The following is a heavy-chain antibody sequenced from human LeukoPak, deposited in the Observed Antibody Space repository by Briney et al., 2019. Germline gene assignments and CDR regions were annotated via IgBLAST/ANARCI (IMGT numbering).Heavy chain of an antibody. CDR2: ISSSSSTI. V-gene: IGHV3-48*04. J-gene: IGHJ6*03. Sequence: GGSLRLSFAASGFTVNSNYMSWVRQAPGKGLEWGSYISSSSSTIYYADSVKCRFTISRDNAKNSLYLQMNSLRAEDTAVYYCARAKTAAPIAYYYYYMDVWGKGTTVTVSS. CDR3: ARAKTAAPIAYYYYYMDV. D-gene: IGHD2-15*01. CDR1: GFTVNSNY.